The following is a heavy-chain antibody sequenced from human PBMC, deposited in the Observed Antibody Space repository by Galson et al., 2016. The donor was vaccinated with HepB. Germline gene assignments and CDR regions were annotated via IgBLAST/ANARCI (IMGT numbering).Heavy chain of an antibody. CDR1: GFIFDDIG. D-gene: IGHD1-26*01. CDR2: ISWNSATV. CDR3: VKEVQVGVTLLNDAFVV. V-gene: IGHV3-9*01. Sequence: SLRRSCAASGFIFDDIGMHWVRQGPGKGLEWFSGISWNSATVGYADAVRGRFVISRDDAKSSLHLHLNSLRVDDTALYFCVKEVQVGVTLLNDAFVVWGPGTMVTVSS. J-gene: IGHJ3*01.